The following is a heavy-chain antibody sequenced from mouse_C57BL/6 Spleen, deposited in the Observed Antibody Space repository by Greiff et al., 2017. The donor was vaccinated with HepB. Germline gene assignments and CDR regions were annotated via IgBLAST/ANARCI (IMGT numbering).Heavy chain of an antibody. CDR2: ISDGGSYT. CDR1: GFTFSSYA. J-gene: IGHJ2*01. V-gene: IGHV5-4*03. CDR3: ARAGTYSYYFDY. Sequence: EVMLVESGGGLVKPGGSLKLSCAASGFTFSSYAMSWVRQTPEKRLEWVATISDGGSYTYYPDNVKGRFTISRDNAKNNLYLQMSHLKSEDTAMYYCARAGTYSYYFDYWGQGTTLTVSS. D-gene: IGHD1-1*01.